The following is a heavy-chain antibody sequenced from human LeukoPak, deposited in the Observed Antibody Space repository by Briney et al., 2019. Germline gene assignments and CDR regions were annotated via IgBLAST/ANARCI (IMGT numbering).Heavy chain of an antibody. V-gene: IGHV3-23*01. CDR1: GFTFSSYA. Sequence: PGGSLRLSCAASGFTFSSYAMSWVRQAPGKGLEWVSAISGSGGSTYYADSVKGRFTISRDNSKNTLYLQMNSLRAEDTAVYYWARAAAGTTHLGMYVWREGTTVPVS. J-gene: IGHJ6*01. CDR2: ISGSGGST. CDR3: ARAAAGTTHLGMYV. D-gene: IGHD1/OR15-1a*01.